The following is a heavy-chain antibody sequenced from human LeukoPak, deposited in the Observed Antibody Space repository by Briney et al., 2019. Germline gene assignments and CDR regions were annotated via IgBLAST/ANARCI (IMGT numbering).Heavy chain of an antibody. V-gene: IGHV4-39*07. J-gene: IGHJ6*03. Sequence: PSETLSLTCTVSGGSISSSSYYWAWIRQPPGKGLEWIGSIHYSGSTYYNPSLQSRVTISIDTSKNQFSLKLSSVTAADTAVYYCARLGSWYSFYYMDVWGKGTTVTISS. CDR3: ARLGSWYSFYYMDV. CDR2: IHYSGST. CDR1: GGSISSSSYY. D-gene: IGHD6-13*01.